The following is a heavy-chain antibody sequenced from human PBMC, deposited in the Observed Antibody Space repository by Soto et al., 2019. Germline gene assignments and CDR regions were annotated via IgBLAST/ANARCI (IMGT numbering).Heavy chain of an antibody. CDR1: GFTFSIYG. V-gene: IGHV3-30*18. Sequence: GSLRLSCAASGFTFSIYGMHWVRQAPGKGLEWVAVISYDGSNKYYADSVKGRFTISRDNSKNTLYLQMNSLRAEDTAVYYCAKCRTYYYGSGSYYKNPYFDYWGQGTLVTSPQ. J-gene: IGHJ4*02. D-gene: IGHD3-10*01. CDR3: AKCRTYYYGSGSYYKNPYFDY. CDR2: ISYDGSNK.